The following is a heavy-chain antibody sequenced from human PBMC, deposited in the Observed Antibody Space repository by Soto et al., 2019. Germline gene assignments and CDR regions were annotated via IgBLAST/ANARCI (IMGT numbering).Heavy chain of an antibody. CDR3: ARDRGDDFWSGYCDP. CDR2: INAGNGNT. Sequence: QVQLVQSGAEVKKPGASVKVSCKASGYTFTSYAMHWVRQAPGQRLEWMGWINAGNGNTKYSQKFQGRVTITRDTSASTAYMELSSLRSDDTAVYYCARDRGDDFWSGYCDPWGQGTLVTVSS. D-gene: IGHD3-3*01. V-gene: IGHV1-3*01. J-gene: IGHJ5*02. CDR1: GYTFTSYA.